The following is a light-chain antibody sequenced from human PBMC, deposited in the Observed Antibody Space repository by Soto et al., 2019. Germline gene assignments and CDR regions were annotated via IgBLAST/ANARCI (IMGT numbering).Light chain of an antibody. Sequence: QSVLTQPPSVSGAPGQRVTISCKGSISNIGAGYDVHWYQQLPGTAPKLLISGNNNRPSGVPDRFSGSKSGTSASLAIAGLQAEDEADYYCQSYDSSLSAVVFGGGTKLTVL. CDR2: GNN. CDR3: QSYDSSLSAVV. V-gene: IGLV1-40*01. J-gene: IGLJ3*02. CDR1: ISNIGAGYD.